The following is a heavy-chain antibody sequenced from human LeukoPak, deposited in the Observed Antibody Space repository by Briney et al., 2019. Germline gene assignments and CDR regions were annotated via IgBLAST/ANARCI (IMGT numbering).Heavy chain of an antibody. J-gene: IGHJ4*02. CDR2: IYTREST. CDR1: GASISSYY. D-gene: IGHD4-11*01. CDR3: ARGAMTTVKSYYFDY. Sequence: SETLSLTCTVSGASISSYYWSWIRQPAGKGLEWLGRIYTRESTNYNPSLKSRVSMSVDTSKNQFSLKLSSVTAADTAVYYCARGAMTTVKSYYFDYWGQGTLVTVSS. V-gene: IGHV4-4*07.